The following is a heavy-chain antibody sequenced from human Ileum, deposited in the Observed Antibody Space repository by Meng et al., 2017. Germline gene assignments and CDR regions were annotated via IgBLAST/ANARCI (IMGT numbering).Heavy chain of an antibody. V-gene: IGHV4-4*02. CDR2: ISQESETT. D-gene: IGHD2-21*01. Sequence: QVQLQEWGRGLAKPSGTLCLTCAVSGNSISSRGWWSWVRQTPGKGLEWIGDISQESETTNYNPSLKSRVTISLDKSKNQFSLNLNSVTAAYTAVYYCVRNEGYSLSDWGQGTLVTVSS. CDR3: VRNEGYSLSD. CDR1: GNSISSRGW. J-gene: IGHJ4*02.